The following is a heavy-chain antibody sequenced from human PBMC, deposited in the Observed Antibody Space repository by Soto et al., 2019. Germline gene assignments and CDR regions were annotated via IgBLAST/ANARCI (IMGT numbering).Heavy chain of an antibody. D-gene: IGHD3-10*01. Sequence: GGSLRLSCAASGFTFSSYAMSWVRQAPGKGLEWVSAISGSGGSTYYADSVKGRFTISRDNSKNTLYLQMNSLRAEDTAVYYCAKVPHRWFGELLDYWGQGTLVTVSS. V-gene: IGHV3-23*01. J-gene: IGHJ4*02. CDR1: GFTFSSYA. CDR2: ISGSGGST. CDR3: AKVPHRWFGELLDY.